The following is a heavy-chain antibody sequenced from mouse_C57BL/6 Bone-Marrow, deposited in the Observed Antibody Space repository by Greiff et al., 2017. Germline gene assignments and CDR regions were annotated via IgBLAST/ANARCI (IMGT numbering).Heavy chain of an antibody. CDR1: GFTFSDYY. CDR2: ISNGGGST. D-gene: IGHD2-3*01. CDR3: ARQNYDGYYVDY. V-gene: IGHV5-12*01. Sequence: EVNVVESGGGLVQPGGSLKLSCAASGFTFSDYYMYWVRQTPEKRLEWVAYISNGGGSTYYPDTVKGRFTISRDNAKNTLYLQMSRLKSEDTAMYYCARQNYDGYYVDYWGQGTTLTVSS. J-gene: IGHJ2*01.